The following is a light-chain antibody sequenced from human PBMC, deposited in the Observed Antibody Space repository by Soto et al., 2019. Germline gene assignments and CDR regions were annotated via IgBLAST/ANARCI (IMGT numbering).Light chain of an antibody. Sequence: QSALTQPASVSGSPGQSITISCTGTSSDVGRYNLVSWYQQHPGKAPKLMIYEDIERPSGVSNRFSGSKSGNTASLTISGLQTEDEAEYYCCSYASGTSVVFGGGTKLTVL. CDR3: CSYASGTSVV. CDR2: EDI. CDR1: SSDVGRYNL. J-gene: IGLJ2*01. V-gene: IGLV2-23*01.